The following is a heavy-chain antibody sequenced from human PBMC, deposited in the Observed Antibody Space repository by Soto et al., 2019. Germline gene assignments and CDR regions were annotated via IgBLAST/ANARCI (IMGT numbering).Heavy chain of an antibody. D-gene: IGHD4-17*01. CDR2: ISSSSSYI. Sequence: LRLSCAASGFTFSSYSMNWVRQAPGKGLEWVSSISSSSSYIYYADSVKGRFTISRDNAKNSLYLQMNSLRAEDTAVYYCATDYGEPYWYYGMDVWGQGTTVTVSS. CDR1: GFTFSSYS. CDR3: ATDYGEPYWYYGMDV. V-gene: IGHV3-21*01. J-gene: IGHJ6*02.